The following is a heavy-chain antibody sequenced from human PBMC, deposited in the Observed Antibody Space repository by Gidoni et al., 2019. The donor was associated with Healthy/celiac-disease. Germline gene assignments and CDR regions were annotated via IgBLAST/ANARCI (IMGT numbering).Heavy chain of an antibody. CDR3: ARALKYYDFWSGSAQFDY. V-gene: IGHV4-34*01. CDR2: INHSGST. CDR1: CGSFSCYY. J-gene: IGHJ4*02. D-gene: IGHD3-3*01. Sequence: QVQLQQWGAGLLKPSETLSLTCAVYCGSFSCYYWSWIRQPRGKGLEWSGEINHSGSTNYNPSLKSRVTISVDTSKNQFSLKLSSVTAADTAVYYCARALKYYDFWSGSAQFDYWGQGTLVTVSS.